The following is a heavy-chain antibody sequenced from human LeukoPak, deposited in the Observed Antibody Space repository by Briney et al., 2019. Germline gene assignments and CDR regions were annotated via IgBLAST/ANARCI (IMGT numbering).Heavy chain of an antibody. CDR2: FDPEDGET. CDR1: GYTLTKLS. V-gene: IGHV1-24*01. D-gene: IGHD3-22*01. Sequence: ASVKVSCKVSGYTLTKLSMHWVRQAPGKGLEWMGGFDPEDGETIYAQKFQGRVTMTKDTSTDTAHMDLSSLRSEDTAVYYCTIAQDYHDSSGYYLEYYFDFWGQGTLATVSS. CDR3: TIAQDYHDSSGYYLEYYFDF. J-gene: IGHJ4*02.